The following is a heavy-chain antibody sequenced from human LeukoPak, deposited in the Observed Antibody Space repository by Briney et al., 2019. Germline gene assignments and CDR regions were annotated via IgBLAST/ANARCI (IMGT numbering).Heavy chain of an antibody. Sequence: GGTLRLSCAASGFTFSSYDRHWVRQAPGKGLEWVAVIWYDGSNKYYADSVKGRFTISRDNSKNTLYLQMNSLRAEDTAVYYCARGDGITFGGVIAIDWGQGTLVTVSS. CDR1: GFTFSSYD. CDR2: IWYDGSNK. J-gene: IGHJ4*02. CDR3: ARGDGITFGGVIAID. V-gene: IGHV3-33*01. D-gene: IGHD3-16*02.